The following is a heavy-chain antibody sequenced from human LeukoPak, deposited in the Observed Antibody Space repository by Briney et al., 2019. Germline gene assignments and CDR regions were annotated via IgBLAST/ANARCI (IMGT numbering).Heavy chain of an antibody. CDR1: GGSFSGYY. D-gene: IGHD3-9*01. J-gene: IGHJ4*02. V-gene: IGHV4-34*01. Sequence: SETLSLTCAVYGGSFSGYYWSWIRQPPGKGLEWIGEINHSGSTNYNPSLKSRVTISVDTSKNQFSLKLSSVTAADTAVYYCARRRFRYFDWLLPDYFDYWGQGTLVTVSS. CDR2: INHSGST. CDR3: ARRRFRYFDWLLPDYFDY.